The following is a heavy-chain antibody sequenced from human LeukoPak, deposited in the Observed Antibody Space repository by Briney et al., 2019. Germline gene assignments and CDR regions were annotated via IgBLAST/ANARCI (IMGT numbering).Heavy chain of an antibody. CDR2: INHSGST. V-gene: IGHV4-34*01. Sequence: PSETLSLTCAVYGGSFSGYYWSWIRQPPGKGLEWIGEINHSGSTNYNPSLKSRVTISVDTSKNQFSLKLSSVTAADTAVYYCARTSREANWGWCDYYYYMDVWGKGTTVTVSS. J-gene: IGHJ6*03. CDR3: ARTSREANWGWCDYYYYMDV. CDR1: GGSFSGYY. D-gene: IGHD7-27*01.